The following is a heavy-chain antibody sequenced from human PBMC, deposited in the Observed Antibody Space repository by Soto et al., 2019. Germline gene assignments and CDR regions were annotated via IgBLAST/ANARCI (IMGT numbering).Heavy chain of an antibody. CDR2: IYYSGST. J-gene: IGHJ4*02. D-gene: IGHD6-13*01. Sequence: KPSETLSLTCTVSGGSISSSSYYWGWIRQPPGKGLEWIGSIYYSGSTYYNPSLKSRVTISVDTSKNQFSLKLSSVTAADTAVYYCARIAAAGGAFDYWGQGTLVTVSS. V-gene: IGHV4-39*01. CDR3: ARIAAAGGAFDY. CDR1: GGSISSSSYY.